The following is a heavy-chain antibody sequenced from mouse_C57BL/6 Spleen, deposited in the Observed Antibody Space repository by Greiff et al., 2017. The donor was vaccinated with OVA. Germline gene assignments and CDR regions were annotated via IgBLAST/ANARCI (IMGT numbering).Heavy chain of an antibody. J-gene: IGHJ3*01. D-gene: IGHD3-3*01. CDR1: GYSITSCYY. Sequence: DVKLQESGPGLVKPSQSLSLTCSVPGYSITSCYYWNWIRQFPGNKLEWMGYISYDGSNNYNPPLKNRISITRDTSKNQFFLKLNSVTTEDTATYYCARDLGGSYWGQGTLVTVSA. CDR3: ARDLGGSY. V-gene: IGHV3-6*01. CDR2: ISYDGSN.